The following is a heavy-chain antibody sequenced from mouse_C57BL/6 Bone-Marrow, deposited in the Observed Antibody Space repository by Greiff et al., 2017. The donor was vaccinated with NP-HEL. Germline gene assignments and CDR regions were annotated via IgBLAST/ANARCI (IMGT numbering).Heavy chain of an antibody. CDR2: INPYYGGT. J-gene: IGHJ2*01. CDR1: GYSFTDSN. Sequence: VQLQQSGPELVKPGASVKIPCKASGYSFTDSNLDWVKQSHGKSLAWIGDINPYYGGTIYNPTFKGKATLTVDKSYSTAYMELRSRTSEDTAVYYCARFGGIVYYWYFDYWGQGTTLTVSS. V-gene: IGHV1-18*01. CDR3: ARFGGIVYYWYFDY. D-gene: IGHD1-1*01.